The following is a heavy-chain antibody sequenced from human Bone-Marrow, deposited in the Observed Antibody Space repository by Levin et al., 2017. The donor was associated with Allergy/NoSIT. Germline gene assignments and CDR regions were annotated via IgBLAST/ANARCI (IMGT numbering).Heavy chain of an antibody. D-gene: IGHD4-11*01. J-gene: IGHJ3*02. CDR2: INKDGSHT. Sequence: LSLTCAASGFTFNNSWMSWVRQAPGKGLVWLSYINKDGSHTDYADSVKGRFTISRDNAKNTLYLQLNSLRTEDTAVYYCARDPDYTPGAAFDSWGQGTMVTVSS. V-gene: IGHV3-74*01. CDR1: GFTFNNSW. CDR3: ARDPDYTPGAAFDS.